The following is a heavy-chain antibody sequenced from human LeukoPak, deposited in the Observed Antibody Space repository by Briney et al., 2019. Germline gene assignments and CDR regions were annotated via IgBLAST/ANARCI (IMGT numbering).Heavy chain of an antibody. Sequence: GGSLRLSCAASGFTFSSYAMSWVRQAPGKGLEWVANIKQDGSEKYYVDSVKGRFTISRDNAKNSLYLQMNSLRAEDTAVYYCARDGLSPIDYWGQGTLVTVSS. CDR2: IKQDGSEK. CDR1: GFTFSSYA. CDR3: ARDGLSPIDY. J-gene: IGHJ4*02. V-gene: IGHV3-7*01.